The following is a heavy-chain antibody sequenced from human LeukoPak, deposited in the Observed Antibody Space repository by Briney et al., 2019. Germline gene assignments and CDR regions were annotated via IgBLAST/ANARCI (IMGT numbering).Heavy chain of an antibody. D-gene: IGHD3-3*01. CDR1: GGSISSSNW. CDR3: ARGATIFGYMDV. V-gene: IGHV4-4*02. J-gene: IGHJ6*03. Sequence: SETLSLTCAVSGGSISSSNWWSWVRQPPGKGLEWIGEIYHRGSTNYNPSFKSRVTISEDKSKNQFSLKLSSVTAADTAVYYCARGATIFGYMDVWGKGTTVTVSS. CDR2: IYHRGST.